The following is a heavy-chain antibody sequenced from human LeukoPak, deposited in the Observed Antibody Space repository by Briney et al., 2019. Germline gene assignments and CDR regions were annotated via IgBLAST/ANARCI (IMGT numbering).Heavy chain of an antibody. D-gene: IGHD4-17*01. CDR2: ISSSSSYI. Sequence: GGSLRLSCAASGFTFSSYSMNWVRQAPGKGLEWVSSISSSSSYIYYADSVKGRFTISRDNAKNSLYLQMNSLRAEDTALYHCAKDRAYGYESFDIWGQGTMVTVSS. CDR1: GFTFSSYS. V-gene: IGHV3-21*04. J-gene: IGHJ3*02. CDR3: AKDRAYGYESFDI.